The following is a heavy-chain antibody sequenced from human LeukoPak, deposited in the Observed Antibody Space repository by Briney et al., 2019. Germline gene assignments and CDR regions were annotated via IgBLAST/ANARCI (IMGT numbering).Heavy chain of an antibody. CDR1: GFTFSTYW. J-gene: IGHJ4*02. V-gene: IGHV3-7*03. Sequence: GGSLRLSCAASGFTFSTYWMNWVRRAPGKGLEWVANIKQDGSEKNYVDSVKGRFTISRDNAKNSLYLQMNNLRVEDTAMYYCAGGTGFIIKDWGQGTLVTVSS. D-gene: IGHD3-9*01. CDR3: AGGTGFIIKD. CDR2: IKQDGSEK.